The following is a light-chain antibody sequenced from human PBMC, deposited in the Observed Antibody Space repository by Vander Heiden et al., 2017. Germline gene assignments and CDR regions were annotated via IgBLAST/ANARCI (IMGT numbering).Light chain of an antibody. Sequence: SYEPTQPTPVSVPPGQTARITCGGYNIGSKSVHWYQQKPGQAPVLVVYDDSDRPSGIPERFAGSNSGTTATLTISRVEAGDEADYYCQVWDGSRDHVVFGGGTKLTVL. CDR3: QVWDGSRDHVV. V-gene: IGLV3-21*02. CDR1: NIGSKS. J-gene: IGLJ2*01. CDR2: DDS.